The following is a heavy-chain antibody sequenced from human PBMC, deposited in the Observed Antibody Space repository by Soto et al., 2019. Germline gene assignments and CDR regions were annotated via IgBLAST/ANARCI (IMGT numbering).Heavy chain of an antibody. CDR1: GYTFTSYD. Sequence: ASVKVSCKASGYTFTSYDINWVRQATGQGLEWMGWMNPNSGNTGYAQKFQGRVTITADESTSTAYMELSSLRSEDTAVYYCARGRIPYYYDSSGYYYSAFDIWGQGTMVTVSS. CDR3: ARGRIPYYYDSSGYYYSAFDI. J-gene: IGHJ3*02. CDR2: MNPNSGNT. V-gene: IGHV1-8*01. D-gene: IGHD3-22*01.